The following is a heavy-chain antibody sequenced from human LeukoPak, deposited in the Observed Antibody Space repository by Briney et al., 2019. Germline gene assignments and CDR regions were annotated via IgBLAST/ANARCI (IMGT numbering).Heavy chain of an antibody. V-gene: IGHV4-59*08. D-gene: IGHD3-10*02. CDR1: GGSISSYY. CDR3: ARHLMLGEFKRFGPIGDYYYGMDV. J-gene: IGHJ6*02. Sequence: SETLSLTCTVSGGSISSYYWSWIRQPPGKGLEWIGYIYYSGSTNYNPSLKSRVSISVDTSKNQFSLKLSSVTAADTAVYYCARHLMLGEFKRFGPIGDYYYGMDVWGQGTTVTVSS. CDR2: IYYSGST.